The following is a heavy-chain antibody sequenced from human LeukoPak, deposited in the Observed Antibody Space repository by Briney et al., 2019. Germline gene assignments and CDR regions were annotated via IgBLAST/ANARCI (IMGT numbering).Heavy chain of an antibody. CDR3: ARDGNYVWGSYPLDY. Sequence: ASVKVSCKASGYTXTSYGISWVRQAPGQGLEWMGWISAYNGNTNYAQKLQGRATMTTDTSTSTAYVELRSLRSDDTAVYYCARDGNYVWGSYPLDYWGQGTLVTVSS. CDR1: GYTXTSYG. J-gene: IGHJ4*02. D-gene: IGHD3-16*02. CDR2: ISAYNGNT. V-gene: IGHV1-18*01.